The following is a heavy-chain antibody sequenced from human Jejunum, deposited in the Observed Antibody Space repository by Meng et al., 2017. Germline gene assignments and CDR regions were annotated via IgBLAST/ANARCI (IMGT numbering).Heavy chain of an antibody. V-gene: IGHV3-7*01. CDR3: TRDSLNWASELGTFDI. CDR1: GFTFHYYW. J-gene: IGHJ3*02. CDR2: IKHDGSDR. Sequence: GGSLRLSCAASGFTFHYYWMTWVRQAPGKGLEWVANIKHDGSDRYYVDSVKGRFTISRDNAKNSLYLQMNSLRADDTAMYYCTRDSLNWASELGTFDIWGQGTMVTGSS. D-gene: IGHD7-27*01.